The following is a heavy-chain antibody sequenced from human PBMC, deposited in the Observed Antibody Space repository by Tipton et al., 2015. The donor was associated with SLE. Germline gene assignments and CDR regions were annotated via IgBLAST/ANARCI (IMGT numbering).Heavy chain of an antibody. V-gene: IGHV3-7*04. CDR3: ARGRGGGFLEWLLLGYFDY. CDR2: IKQDGSEK. Sequence: SLRLSCAASGFTFSEYAMSWVRQAPGKGLEWVANIKQDGSEKYYVDSVKGRFTISRDNAKNSLYLQMNSLRAEDTAVYYCARGRGGGFLEWLLLGYFDYWGQGTLVTVSS. CDR1: GFTFSEYA. D-gene: IGHD3-3*01. J-gene: IGHJ4*02.